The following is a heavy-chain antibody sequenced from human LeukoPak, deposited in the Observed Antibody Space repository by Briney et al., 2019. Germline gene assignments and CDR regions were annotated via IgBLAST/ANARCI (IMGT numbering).Heavy chain of an antibody. Sequence: GGSLRLSCAASGFTFSSYSMNWVRQAPGKGLEWVSSISSSSSYIYYADSVKGRFTISRDNAKNSLYLQMNSLRAEDTAVYYCATDLHRDGVNWPYFDHWGQGTLVTVSS. CDR2: ISSSSSYI. J-gene: IGHJ4*02. V-gene: IGHV3-21*01. D-gene: IGHD5-24*01. CDR1: GFTFSSYS. CDR3: ATDLHRDGVNWPYFDH.